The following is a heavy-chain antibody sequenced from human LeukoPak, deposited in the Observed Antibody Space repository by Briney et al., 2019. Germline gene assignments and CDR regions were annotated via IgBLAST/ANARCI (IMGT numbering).Heavy chain of an antibody. CDR1: GFTFSSHW. Sequence: PGGSLRLSCAASGFTFSSHWMSWVRQAPGKGLEWVANIKQDGSEKYYVDSVKGRFTISRDNAKNSLYLQINSLRAEDTAVYYCASRAGYSSSWSAFDYWGQGTLVTVSS. J-gene: IGHJ4*02. CDR2: IKQDGSEK. V-gene: IGHV3-7*05. D-gene: IGHD6-13*01. CDR3: ASRAGYSSSWSAFDY.